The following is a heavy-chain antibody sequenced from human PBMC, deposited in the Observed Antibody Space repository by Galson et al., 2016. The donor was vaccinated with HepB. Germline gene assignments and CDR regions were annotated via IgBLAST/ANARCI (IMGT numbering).Heavy chain of an antibody. D-gene: IGHD1-26*01. CDR1: GFSLSTSGVG. Sequence: PALVKPTQTLTLTCTFSGFSLSTSGVGVGWIRQPPGKALEWLAIIYWDDDKRYRPSLESRLTITKDTSKNHVVLTMTNMDPVDTATYYCAHKLRWDRTFDFWGPGTLVTVSS. J-gene: IGHJ4*02. CDR2: IYWDDDK. V-gene: IGHV2-5*02. CDR3: AHKLRWDRTFDF.